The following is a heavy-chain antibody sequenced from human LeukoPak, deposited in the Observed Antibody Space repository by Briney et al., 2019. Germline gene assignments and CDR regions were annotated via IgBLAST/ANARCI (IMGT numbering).Heavy chain of an antibody. V-gene: IGHV3-7*01. D-gene: IGHD1-26*01. CDR2: IKQDGSEK. CDR1: GFTFSSYW. J-gene: IGHJ4*02. Sequence: GGSLRLSCAASGFTFSSYWRSWVRQAPGKGLEWVANIKQDGSEKYYVDSVKGRFTISRDNAKKSLYLQMNSLRADDTAVYYCSRLGGSYYHYWGQGTLVTVSS. CDR3: SRLGGSYYHY.